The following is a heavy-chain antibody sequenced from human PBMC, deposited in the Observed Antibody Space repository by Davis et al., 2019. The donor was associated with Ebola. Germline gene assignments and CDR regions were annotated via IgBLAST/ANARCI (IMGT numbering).Heavy chain of an antibody. CDR3: ARNLGRGVWGSYRPVDY. J-gene: IGHJ4*02. V-gene: IGHV1-69*13. CDR1: GGTFSSYA. Sequence: SVKVSCKASGGTFSSYAISWVRQAPGQGLEWMGGIIPIFGTANYAQKFQGRVTITADESTSTAYMELRSLRSDDTAVYYCARNLGRGVWGSYRPVDYWGQGTLVTVSS. CDR2: IIPIFGTA. D-gene: IGHD3-16*02.